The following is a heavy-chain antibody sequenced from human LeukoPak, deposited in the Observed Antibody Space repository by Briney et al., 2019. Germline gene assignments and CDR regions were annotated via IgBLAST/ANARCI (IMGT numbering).Heavy chain of an antibody. CDR1: GGSISSYY. V-gene: IGHV4-59*01. Sequence: SGTLSLTCTVSGGSISSYYWSWIRQPPGKGLEWIGYIYYSGSTNYNPSLKSRVTISVDTSKNQFSLKLSSVTAADTAVYYCARTYYDILTGAWYFDYWGQGTLVTVSS. CDR2: IYYSGST. CDR3: ARTYYDILTGAWYFDY. J-gene: IGHJ4*02. D-gene: IGHD3-9*01.